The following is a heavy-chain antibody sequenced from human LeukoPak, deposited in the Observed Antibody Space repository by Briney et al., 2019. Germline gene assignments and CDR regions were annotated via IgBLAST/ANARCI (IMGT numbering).Heavy chain of an antibody. Sequence: GASVKVSCKASGYTFTSYGISWVRQAPGQGLEWMGWISAYNGNTNYAQKLQGRVTMTTDTSTSTAYMELRSLRSDDTAVYYCARDVGVIAAAGRRGLDYWGQGTLVTVSS. CDR1: GYTFTSYG. J-gene: IGHJ4*02. CDR2: ISAYNGNT. CDR3: ARDVGVIAAAGRRGLDY. D-gene: IGHD6-13*01. V-gene: IGHV1-18*01.